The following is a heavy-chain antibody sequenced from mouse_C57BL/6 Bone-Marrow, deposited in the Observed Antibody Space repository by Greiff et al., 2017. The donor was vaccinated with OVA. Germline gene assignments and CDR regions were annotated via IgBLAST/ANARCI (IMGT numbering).Heavy chain of an antibody. CDR2: FHPYNDDT. Sequence: VQLQQSGAELVKPGASVKMSCKASGYTFTTYPIEWMKQNHGKILEWIGNFHPYNDDTKSNEKFKGKATLPVAHSSSTVYLELSRLTSDDSAVYYCARPGDYDGDWFAYWGQGTLVTVSA. CDR1: GYTFTTYP. CDR3: ARPGDYDGDWFAY. V-gene: IGHV1-47*01. J-gene: IGHJ3*01. D-gene: IGHD2-4*01.